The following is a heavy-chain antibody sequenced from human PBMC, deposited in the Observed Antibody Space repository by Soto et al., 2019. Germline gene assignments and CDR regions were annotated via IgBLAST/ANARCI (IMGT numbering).Heavy chain of an antibody. J-gene: IGHJ6*02. D-gene: IGHD3-3*01. V-gene: IGHV3-30*18. Sequence: GGSLRLSCAASGFTFRNFVMHWVRQAPGKGLEWVAVISYAGNNIYYADSVKGRFTISRDNSGNTLYLEMSSLRGEDTAVYYCAKDQSWISRSGSGMGVWGQGTTVSVSS. CDR2: ISYAGNNI. CDR1: GFTFRNFV. CDR3: AKDQSWISRSGSGMGV.